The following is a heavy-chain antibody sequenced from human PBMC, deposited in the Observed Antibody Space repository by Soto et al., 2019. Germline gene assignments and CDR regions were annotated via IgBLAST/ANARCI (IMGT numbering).Heavy chain of an antibody. CDR3: APEDATVGTTTDFDC. J-gene: IGHJ5*01. V-gene: IGHV3-21*01. CDR1: RCAFITYT. CDR2: IKGRGNHI. D-gene: IGHD1-26*01. Sequence: LSGASSRCAFITYTMNWVRQAPGKGLEWVSSIKGRGNHIYYAESVKCRLNISRDNAKNSLYLQTDRLRAEDSALYDPAPEDATVGTTTDFDCGG.